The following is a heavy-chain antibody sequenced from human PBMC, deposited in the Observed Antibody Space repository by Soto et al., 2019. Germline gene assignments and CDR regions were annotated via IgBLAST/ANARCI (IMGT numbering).Heavy chain of an antibody. V-gene: IGHV1-18*01. CDR2: ISAYNGNT. CDR3: ARDQRHYGLGP. D-gene: IGHD4-17*01. CDR1: GYTFTSYG. Sequence: QVQLVQSGPAVKKPGASVKVSCKASGYTFTSYGITWVRQAPGQGLEWMGWISAYNGNTNYSQKLQGRVSMTTDTSTSTAYMELRSLRYADTAMYYWARDQRHYGLGPWGQGTLVTVSS. J-gene: IGHJ5*02.